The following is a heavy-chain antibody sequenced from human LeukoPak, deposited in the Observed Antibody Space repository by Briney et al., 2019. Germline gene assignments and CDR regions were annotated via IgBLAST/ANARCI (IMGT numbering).Heavy chain of an antibody. Sequence: ASETLSLTCTVSGGSISSSSYYWGWIRQPPGKGLEWIGSIYYSGCTYYNPSLKSRVTISVDTSKNQFSLKLSSVTAADTAVYYCARALRLFTGYSSSWYLLGTPYYFDYWGQGTLVTVSS. J-gene: IGHJ4*02. CDR3: ARALRLFTGYSSSWYLLGTPYYFDY. CDR1: GGSISSSSYY. CDR2: IYYSGCT. V-gene: IGHV4-39*01. D-gene: IGHD6-13*01.